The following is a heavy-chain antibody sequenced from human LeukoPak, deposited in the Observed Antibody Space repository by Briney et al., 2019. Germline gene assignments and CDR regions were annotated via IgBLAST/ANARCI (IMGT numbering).Heavy chain of an antibody. V-gene: IGHV3-23*01. CDR2: ISGSGGST. CDR3: AKSNGAVAGYFDC. CDR1: GSTFSTYA. D-gene: IGHD6-19*01. Sequence: GVLRLSCAASGSTFSTYAMNWVRQAPGKGLEWVSTISGSGGSTYYADSVKGRFTISRNNSKNALYLQMNSLRGEDTAAYYCAKSNGAVAGYFDCWGQGTLVTVSS. J-gene: IGHJ4*02.